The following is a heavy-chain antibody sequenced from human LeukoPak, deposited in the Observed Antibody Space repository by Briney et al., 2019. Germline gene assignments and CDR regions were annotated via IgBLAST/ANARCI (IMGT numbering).Heavy chain of an antibody. J-gene: IGHJ6*02. D-gene: IGHD3-3*01. Sequence: GESLKISCKGSGYSFTSYWIGWVRQMPGKGLEWMGIIYPGDSATRYGPSFQGQVTISADKSISTAYLQWSSLKASDTAMYYCARHLGITIFGVVRPFYYYGMDVWGQGTTVTVSS. V-gene: IGHV5-51*01. CDR1: GYSFTSYW. CDR2: IYPGDSAT. CDR3: ARHLGITIFGVVRPFYYYGMDV.